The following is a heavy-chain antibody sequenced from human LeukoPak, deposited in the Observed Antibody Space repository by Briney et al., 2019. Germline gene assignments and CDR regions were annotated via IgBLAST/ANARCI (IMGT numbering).Heavy chain of an antibody. CDR1: GDSVSSNSAA. CDR2: TYYRSKWYN. J-gene: IGHJ2*01. Sequence: SQTLSLTCAISGDSVSSNSAAWTWIRQSPSRGLEWLGRTYYRSKWYNDYAVSVKSRIIINPDTSKNQFSLQLNSVTPEDTAVYYCARTGSASYWYFDLWGRGTLVTVSS. D-gene: IGHD1-26*01. CDR3: ARTGSASYWYFDL. V-gene: IGHV6-1*01.